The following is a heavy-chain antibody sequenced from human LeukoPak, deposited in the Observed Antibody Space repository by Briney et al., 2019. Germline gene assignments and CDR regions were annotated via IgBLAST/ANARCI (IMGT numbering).Heavy chain of an antibody. V-gene: IGHV4-39*01. Sequence: SETLSLTCTVSGGSISSSSYYWGWIRQPPGKGLEWIGSIYYSGSTYYNPSLKSRVTISVDTSKNQFSLKLSSVTAADTAVYYCARVVPAYRSHAFDIWGQGTMVTVSS. J-gene: IGHJ3*02. CDR3: ARVVPAYRSHAFDI. CDR2: IYYSGST. CDR1: GGSISSSSYY. D-gene: IGHD2-2*01.